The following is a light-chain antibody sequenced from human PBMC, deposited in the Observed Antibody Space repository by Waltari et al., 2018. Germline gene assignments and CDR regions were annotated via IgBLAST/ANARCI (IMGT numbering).Light chain of an antibody. Sequence: QSALTQPRSVSGSPGQSVTISCNGTSSDVGANNFVSWYQHPPDKPPKLIIYDINKRPSGVPDRFSGSKSGNTASLTISGLQAEDEADYYCCSCVGRNIYWVFGGGTKLTVL. CDR3: CSCVGRNIYWV. J-gene: IGLJ3*02. CDR2: DIN. CDR1: SSDVGANNF. V-gene: IGLV2-11*01.